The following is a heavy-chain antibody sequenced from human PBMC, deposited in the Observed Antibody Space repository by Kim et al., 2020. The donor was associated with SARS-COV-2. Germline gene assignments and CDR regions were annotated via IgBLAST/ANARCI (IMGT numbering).Heavy chain of an antibody. CDR2: ISSSSSDI. D-gene: IGHD4-17*01. J-gene: IGHJ6*02. Sequence: GGSLRLSCVASGFTFSNYSMKWVRRAPGKGLEWVSSISSSSSDIYYADSVKGRFTISRDNAKNSLYLQMNSLRAEDTAVYYCARAYYDYGDYDGMDVWGQGTTVIVSS. CDR1: GFTFSNYS. CDR3: ARAYYDYGDYDGMDV. V-gene: IGHV3-21*01.